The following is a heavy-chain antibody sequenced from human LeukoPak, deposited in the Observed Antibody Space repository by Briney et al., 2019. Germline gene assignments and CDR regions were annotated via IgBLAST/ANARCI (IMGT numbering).Heavy chain of an antibody. CDR3: ARDRCSSTSCYTHYFDY. CDR1: GFTFSSYW. J-gene: IGHJ4*02. V-gene: IGHV3-7*01. Sequence: GGSLRLSCAASGFTFSSYWMSWVRQAPGKGLEWVANIKQDGSEKYYVDSVKGRFTISGDTSKNTLYLQMNSLRAEDTAVYYCARDRCSSTSCYTHYFDYWGQGTLVTVSS. D-gene: IGHD2-2*02. CDR2: IKQDGSEK.